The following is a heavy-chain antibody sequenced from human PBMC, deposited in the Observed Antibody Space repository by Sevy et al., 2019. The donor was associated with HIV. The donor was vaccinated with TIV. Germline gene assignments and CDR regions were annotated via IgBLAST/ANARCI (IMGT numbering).Heavy chain of an antibody. D-gene: IGHD2-2*01. CDR2: ISNSGSSV. CDR3: ATDLDPSESTGAHFDC. V-gene: IGHV3-48*03. CDR1: GFSFSSYE. J-gene: IGHJ4*02. Sequence: GGSLRLSCAASGFSFSSYEMNWVRQAPGKGLEWLSYISNSGSSVYYSDSVRGRFTISRDNARNSLYLQMNSLRAEDTAVYYCATDLDPSESTGAHFDCWGQGTLVTVSS.